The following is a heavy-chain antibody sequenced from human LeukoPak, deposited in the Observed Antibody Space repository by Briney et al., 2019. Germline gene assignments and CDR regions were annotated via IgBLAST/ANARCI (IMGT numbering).Heavy chain of an antibody. CDR3: ARSPITFGGVKTPDY. V-gene: IGHV1-8*01. D-gene: IGHD3-16*01. CDR1: GYTFTSYD. J-gene: IGHJ4*02. Sequence: ASVKVSCKASGYTFTSYDINWVRQATGQGLEWMGWMNPNSGNTGYAQEFQGRVTMTRNTSISTAYMELSSLRSEDTAVYYCARSPITFGGVKTPDYWGQGTLVTVSS. CDR2: MNPNSGNT.